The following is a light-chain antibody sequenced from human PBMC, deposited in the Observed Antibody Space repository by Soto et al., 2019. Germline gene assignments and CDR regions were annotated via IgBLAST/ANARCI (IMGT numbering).Light chain of an antibody. Sequence: DIQMTQSPSSLSASVGDRVTLTCRASQGISNYLAWFQQKPGKVPKLLIYAASTLQSGVPSRFSGSGSGTDFTFTISSLQPEDVATYYCQKYNDAPLTFGGGTKVEIK. V-gene: IGKV1-27*01. CDR2: AAS. CDR1: QGISNY. CDR3: QKYNDAPLT. J-gene: IGKJ4*01.